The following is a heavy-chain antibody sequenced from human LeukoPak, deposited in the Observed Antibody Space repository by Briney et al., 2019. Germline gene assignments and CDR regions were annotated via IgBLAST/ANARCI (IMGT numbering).Heavy chain of an antibody. CDR1: GGSISSYY. CDR2: IYTSGST. Sequence: SETLSLTCTVSGGSISSYYWSWIRQPAGKGLEWIGRIYTSGSTNYNPSLKSRVTMSVDTSKNQFSLKLSSVTAADTAVYYCAREPTILCGSSTSCYSYYYYMDVWGKGTTGTVSS. CDR3: AREPTILCGSSTSCYSYYYYMDV. D-gene: IGHD2-2*01. V-gene: IGHV4-4*07. J-gene: IGHJ6*03.